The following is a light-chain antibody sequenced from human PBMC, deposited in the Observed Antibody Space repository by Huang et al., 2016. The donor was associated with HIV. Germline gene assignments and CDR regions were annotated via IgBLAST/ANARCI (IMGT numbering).Light chain of an antibody. CDR1: TTVSRY. V-gene: IGKV3-11*01. Sequence: EIVLTQSPATLSLSPGERATLSCTASTTVSRYLAWYQQKPGQAPRLLIYGTSNRAAGVPARLSGSRSGTYYTLTISNLEPEDVAVYYCQQRSNRPPLTFGGGTKVEIK. CDR2: GTS. J-gene: IGKJ4*01. CDR3: QQRSNRPPLT.